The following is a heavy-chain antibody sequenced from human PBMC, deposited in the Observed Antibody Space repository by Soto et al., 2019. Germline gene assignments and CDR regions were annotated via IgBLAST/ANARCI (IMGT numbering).Heavy chain of an antibody. V-gene: IGHV3-15*07. Sequence: GSLRLSCAASGFAFSDAWMNWVRQAPGKELEWVGRIKSKTDGGTTDYAAPVKGRFTISRDDSKNTLYLQMNSLKTEDTAVYYCTTLSAYYVQHWGQGTLVTVSS. D-gene: IGHD3-22*01. CDR3: TTLSAYYVQH. CDR1: GFAFSDAW. CDR2: IKSKTDGGTT. J-gene: IGHJ1*01.